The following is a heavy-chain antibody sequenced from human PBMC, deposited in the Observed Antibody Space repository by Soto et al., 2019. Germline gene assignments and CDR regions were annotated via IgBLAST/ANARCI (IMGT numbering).Heavy chain of an antibody. CDR3: ARDKINALFDY. V-gene: IGHV4-34*01. Sequence: SETLSLTCAVYGVSFSGYYWTWIRQPPGTGLEWIGEINHSGSTNYNPSLKSRVTISVDTSKNQFSLKLTSVTAADTAVYYCARDKINALFDYWGQGTLVTVS. J-gene: IGHJ4*02. D-gene: IGHD2-2*01. CDR1: GVSFSGYY. CDR2: INHSGST.